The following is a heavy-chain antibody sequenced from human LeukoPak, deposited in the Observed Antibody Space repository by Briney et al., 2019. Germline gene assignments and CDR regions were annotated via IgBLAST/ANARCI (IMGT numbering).Heavy chain of an antibody. D-gene: IGHD2/OR15-2a*01. V-gene: IGHV3-21*01. CDR1: GFTFSSYW. CDR2: ISSSSSYI. Sequence: GGSLRLSCAASGFTFSSYWMSWVRQAPGKGLEWVSSISSSSSYIYYADSVKGRFTISRDNAKNSLYLQMNSLRAEDTAVYYCARDLLFLPFDYWGQGTLVTVSS. CDR3: ARDLLFLPFDY. J-gene: IGHJ4*02.